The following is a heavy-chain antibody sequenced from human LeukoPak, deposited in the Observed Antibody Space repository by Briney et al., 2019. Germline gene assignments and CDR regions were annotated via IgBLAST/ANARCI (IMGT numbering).Heavy chain of an antibody. CDR1: GGSISDYY. V-gene: IGHV4-59*01. D-gene: IGHD2-2*01. Sequence: SETLCLTCTVSGGSISDYYWNWIRQPPGKGLEWIGYIYYSGSATYNPSLKSRVTMSVDTAKNQFSLKLRSVTAADTAVYYCARGDFCSSSNCYLRPMDVWGKGTTVTVSS. CDR3: ARGDFCSSSNCYLRPMDV. CDR2: IYYSGSA. J-gene: IGHJ6*03.